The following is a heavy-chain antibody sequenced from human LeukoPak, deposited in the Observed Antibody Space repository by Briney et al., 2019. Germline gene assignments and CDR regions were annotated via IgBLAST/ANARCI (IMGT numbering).Heavy chain of an antibody. CDR2: INTDGSST. Sequence: GGSLRLSCAASGFTFSSYWMHWVRQAPGKGLVWVSRINTDGSSTSYADSMKGRFTISRDNAKNTLYLQMNSLRAEDTAVYYCARDMDSSGYFTYWGQGTLVTVSS. V-gene: IGHV3-74*01. CDR3: ARDMDSSGYFTY. CDR1: GFTFSSYW. D-gene: IGHD3-22*01. J-gene: IGHJ4*02.